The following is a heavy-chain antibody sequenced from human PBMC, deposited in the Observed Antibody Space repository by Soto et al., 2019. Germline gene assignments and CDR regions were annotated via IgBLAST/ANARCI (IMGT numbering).Heavy chain of an antibody. V-gene: IGHV1-46*01. CDR1: GYTFTSYY. J-gene: IGHJ6*02. CDR2: INPSGGST. CDR3: AGDSLQWLVV. Sequence: QVQLVQSGAEVKKPGASVKVSCKASGYTFTSYYMHWVRQAPGQGLEWMGIINPSGGSTSYAQKFRGXAXMXXDTSTSTVYMELSSLRSEDTAVYYCAGDSLQWLVVWGQGTTVTVSS. D-gene: IGHD6-19*01.